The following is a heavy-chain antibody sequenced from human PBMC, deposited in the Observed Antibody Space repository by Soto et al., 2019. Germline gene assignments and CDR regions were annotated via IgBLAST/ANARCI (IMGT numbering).Heavy chain of an antibody. J-gene: IGHJ6*02. CDR3: AREPSGPYSSSWYGGYYYYYGMDV. Sequence: PSETLSLTCTVSGGSVSSGSYYWSWIRQPPGKGLEWIGYIYYSGSTNYNPSLKSRVTISVDTSKNQFSLKLSSVTAADTAVYYCAREPSGPYSSSWYGGYYYYYGMDVWGQGTTVTVSS. CDR2: IYYSGST. CDR1: GGSVSSGSYY. V-gene: IGHV4-61*01. D-gene: IGHD6-13*01.